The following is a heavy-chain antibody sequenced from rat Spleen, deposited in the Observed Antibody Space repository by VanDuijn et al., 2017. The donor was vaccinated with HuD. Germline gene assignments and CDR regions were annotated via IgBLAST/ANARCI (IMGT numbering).Heavy chain of an antibody. J-gene: IGHJ2*01. CDR2: ISPSGGST. CDR1: GFTFSDYY. Sequence: EVQLVESGGGLVQPGRSMKVSCAASGFTFSDYYMTWVRQAPTKGLEWVASISPSGGSTYHRDSVKGRFTISRDNAKSTLYLQMDSLRSEDTATYYCARPPTYYGYNPFDYWGQGVMVTVSS. CDR3: ARPPTYYGYNPFDY. V-gene: IGHV5-25*01. D-gene: IGHD1-9*01.